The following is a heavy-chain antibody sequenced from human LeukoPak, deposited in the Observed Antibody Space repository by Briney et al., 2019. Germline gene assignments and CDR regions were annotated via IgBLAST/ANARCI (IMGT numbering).Heavy chain of an antibody. D-gene: IGHD6-6*01. CDR2: INSNTGVT. CDR1: GYIFTGYF. J-gene: IGHJ4*02. V-gene: IGHV1-2*02. CDR3: ARDPPGSSPIFLDY. Sequence: ASVKVSCKASGYIFTGYFIHWVRQAPGQGLEWLGLINSNTGVTNYAQKFQGRVTMTRDTSITTAYMELTSLRSDDTAVYYCARDPPGSSPIFLDYWGQGTLVAVSS.